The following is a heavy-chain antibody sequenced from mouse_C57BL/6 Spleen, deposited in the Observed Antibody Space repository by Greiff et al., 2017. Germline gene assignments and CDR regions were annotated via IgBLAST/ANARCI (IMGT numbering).Heavy chain of an antibody. CDR3: ARAGYYGSSSPYWYFDV. D-gene: IGHD1-1*01. V-gene: IGHV1-52*01. Sequence: QVQLQQSGAELVRPGSSVKLSCKASGYTFTSYWMHWVKQRPIQGLEWIGNIDPSDSETHYNQKFKDKATLTVDKSSSTAYMQLSSLTSEDSAVYYCARAGYYGSSSPYWYFDVWGTGTTVTVSA. J-gene: IGHJ1*03. CDR1: GYTFTSYW. CDR2: IDPSDSET.